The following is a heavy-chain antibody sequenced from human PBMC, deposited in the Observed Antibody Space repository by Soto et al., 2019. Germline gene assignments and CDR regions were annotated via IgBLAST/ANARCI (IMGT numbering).Heavy chain of an antibody. J-gene: IGHJ6*03. CDR2: INAGNGNT. CDR1: GYTFTSYA. D-gene: IGHD3-3*01. Sequence: ASVKVSCKASGYTFTSYAMHWVRQAPGQRLEWMGWINAGNGNTKYAQKFQGRVTMTRNTSISTAYMELSSLRSEDTAVYYCARVLRFLEEYYYMDVWGKGTTVTVSS. V-gene: IGHV1-3*01. CDR3: ARVLRFLEEYYYMDV.